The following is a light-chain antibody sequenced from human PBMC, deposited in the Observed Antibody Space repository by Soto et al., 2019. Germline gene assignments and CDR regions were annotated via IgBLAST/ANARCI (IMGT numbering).Light chain of an antibody. CDR2: GAY. CDR3: QHYNNWPPYR. Sequence: ETVMTQSPDTLSVSPGESATLSCRASQDVSTNLAWFHQKPGQTPRLVLYGAYNRATGIPARFSGSWSGRHFTLTISSLQSEDFGVYYCQHYNNWPPYRYGQGNKVEIK. V-gene: IGKV3-15*01. J-gene: IGKJ2*03. CDR1: QDVSTN.